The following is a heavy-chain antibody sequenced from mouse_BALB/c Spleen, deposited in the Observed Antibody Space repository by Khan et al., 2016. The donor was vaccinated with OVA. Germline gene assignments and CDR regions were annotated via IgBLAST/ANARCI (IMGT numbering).Heavy chain of an antibody. CDR2: INPHIGET. Sequence: EVQLVESGPELVKPGASVKISCKASGYSFTGYFMHWVMQSHGKSLEWIGRINPHIGETFYNQKFKGKATLTVDESSSTVHMELRSLASEDSAVYYCARKIGSDFDYWGQGTTLTVSS. CDR1: GYSFTGYF. V-gene: IGHV1-20*02. D-gene: IGHD1-1*01. J-gene: IGHJ2*01. CDR3: ARKIGSDFDY.